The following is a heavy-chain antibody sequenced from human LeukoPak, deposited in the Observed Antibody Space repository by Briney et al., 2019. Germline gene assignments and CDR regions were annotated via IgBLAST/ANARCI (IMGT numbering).Heavy chain of an antibody. D-gene: IGHD2-15*01. CDR3: ARGTLPYCTAGTCYPLDS. V-gene: IGHV3-23*01. Sequence: GGSLRLSCAASGFTFSNYAMSWVRQAPGKGLEYVSAITNSGDSIVYAGSVRGRFTMSRDNSKTTLYLQMNTLRAEDTAIYFCARGTLPYCTAGTCYPLDSWGQGTLVTVSS. CDR1: GFTFSNYA. J-gene: IGHJ4*02. CDR2: ITNSGDSI.